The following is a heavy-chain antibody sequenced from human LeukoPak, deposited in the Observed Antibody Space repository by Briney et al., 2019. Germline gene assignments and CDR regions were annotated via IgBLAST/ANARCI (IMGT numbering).Heavy chain of an antibody. D-gene: IGHD6-19*01. V-gene: IGHV3-73*01. Sequence: GGSLKLSCAASGFTFSGSAMHWVRQASGKGLEWVGRIKSRATNYATAYAASVKGRFTISRDDSKNTTYLQMNSLKTEDTAVYYCTRLGMAVAGYAFDTWGQGTLVTVSS. J-gene: IGHJ3*02. CDR2: IKSRATNYAT. CDR1: GFTFSGSA. CDR3: TRLGMAVAGYAFDT.